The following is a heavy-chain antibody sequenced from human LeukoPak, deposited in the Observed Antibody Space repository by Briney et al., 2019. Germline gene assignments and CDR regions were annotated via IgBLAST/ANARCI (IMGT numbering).Heavy chain of an antibody. CDR1: GFTFSTYN. D-gene: IGHD4-17*01. V-gene: IGHV3-21*06. Sequence: PGGSVTLSCVASGFTFSTYNMNWVRQPPGRGLEWVSFFDANGNYIQYADSVKGRFTISRDNAQNSLFLQLNSLRVEDTAVYYCARDKGVTIRAYDIWGRGTMVTVSS. CDR3: ARDKGVTIRAYDI. J-gene: IGHJ3*02. CDR2: FDANGNYI.